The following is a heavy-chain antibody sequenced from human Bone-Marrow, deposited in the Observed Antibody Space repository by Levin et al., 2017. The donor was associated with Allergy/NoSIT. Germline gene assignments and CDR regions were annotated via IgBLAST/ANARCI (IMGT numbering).Heavy chain of an antibody. CDR3: ARDYYIPRRQVAWDGQHGAYFDL. J-gene: IGHJ2*01. CDR1: GFTFSSYA. CDR2: ISYDGSNK. D-gene: IGHD3-22*01. Sequence: GESLKISCAASGFTFSSYAMHWVRQAPGKGLEWVAVISYDGSNKYYADSVKGRFTISRDNSKNTLYLQMNSLRAEDTAVYYCARDYYIPRRQVAWDGQHGAYFDLWGRGTLVTVSS. V-gene: IGHV3-30*04.